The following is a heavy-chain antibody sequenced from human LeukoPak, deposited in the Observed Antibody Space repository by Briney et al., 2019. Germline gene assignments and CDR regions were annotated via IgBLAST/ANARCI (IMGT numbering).Heavy chain of an antibody. CDR3: ARDIATVTTIVDAFDI. V-gene: IGHV3-21*01. J-gene: IGHJ3*02. Sequence: GGSLRLSCAASGFTFSSYSMNWVRQAPGKGLEWVSSISSSSSYIYYADSVKGRFTISRDNAKNSLYLQMNSLRAEDTAVYYCARDIATVTTIVDAFDIWGQGTMVTVSS. CDR2: ISSSSSYI. CDR1: GFTFSSYS. D-gene: IGHD4-17*01.